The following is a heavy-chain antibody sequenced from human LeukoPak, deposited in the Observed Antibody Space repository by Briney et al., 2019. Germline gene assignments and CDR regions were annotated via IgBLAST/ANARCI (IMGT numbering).Heavy chain of an antibody. CDR1: GFTFSSYW. Sequence: GGSLRLSCAASGFTFSSYWMHWVRQAPGKGLVWVSRLKFDGTITQYADSVKGRFTVSRDNAKNTLYLQMDSLRAEDTDVYYCAGQANNWFDPWGQGTLVTVSS. CDR2: LKFDGTIT. V-gene: IGHV3-74*03. CDR3: AGQANNWFDP. J-gene: IGHJ5*02.